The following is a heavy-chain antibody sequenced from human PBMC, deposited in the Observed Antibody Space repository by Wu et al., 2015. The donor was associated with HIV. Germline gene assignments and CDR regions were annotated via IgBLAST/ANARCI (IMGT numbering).Heavy chain of an antibody. J-gene: IGHJ6*02. V-gene: IGHV1-58*02. Sequence: QLVQSGPEVKKPGTSVKVSCKASGFTFTSSAIQWVRQVRGQRLEWIGWIVVGSGNTNYAQKFQERVTITRDMSTSTAYMELSSLRSEDTAVYYCAADPLLRSYYYYYGMDVWGQGTTVTVSS. CDR2: IVVGSGNT. D-gene: IGHD3-10*01. CDR1: GFTFTSSA. CDR3: AADPLLRSYYYYYGMDV.